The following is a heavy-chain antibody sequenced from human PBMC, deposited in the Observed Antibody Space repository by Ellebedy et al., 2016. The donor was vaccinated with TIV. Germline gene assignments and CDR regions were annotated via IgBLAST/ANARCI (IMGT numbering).Heavy chain of an antibody. Sequence: MPSETLSLTCTVSGDSVNSGSYYWSWIRQPPGKGLEWIGNIYYSGNTNYNPSRTNRVTLSVDTSKNQFSLRLNSVTAADTAMYYCTSRRRLHGVNSGMNIWGRGTMVTVSS. CDR3: TSRRRLHGVNSGMNI. J-gene: IGHJ3*02. CDR2: IYYSGNT. D-gene: IGHD4-23*01. CDR1: GDSVNSGSYY. V-gene: IGHV4-61*01.